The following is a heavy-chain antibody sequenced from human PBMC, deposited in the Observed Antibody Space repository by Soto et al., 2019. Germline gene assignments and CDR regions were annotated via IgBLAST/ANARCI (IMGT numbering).Heavy chain of an antibody. CDR2: ISAYNGNT. V-gene: IGHV1-18*01. CDR1: GYTFTSYG. CDR3: ARYHMVRGVIISSNYYYGMDV. Sequence: ASVKVSCKASGYTFTSYGISWVRQAPGQGLEWMGWISAYNGNTNYAQKLQGRVTMTTDTSTSTAYMELRSLRSDDTAVYYCARYHMVRGVIISSNYYYGMDVWGQGTTVTVSS. J-gene: IGHJ6*02. D-gene: IGHD3-10*01.